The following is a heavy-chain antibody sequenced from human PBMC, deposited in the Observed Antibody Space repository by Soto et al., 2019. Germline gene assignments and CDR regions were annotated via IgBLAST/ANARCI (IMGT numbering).Heavy chain of an antibody. CDR1: PGSISSYY. Sequence: SETLSLPCTVSPGSISSYYWSWIRQPPGKGPEWIGYIYYSGSTNYNSSLKSRVTISVDTSNNQFSQKLSSVTAADTAVYYCARDMGCSSSQYGAFDIWGQGTMVT. CDR3: ARDMGCSSSQYGAFDI. D-gene: IGHD6-13*01. CDR2: IYYSGST. J-gene: IGHJ3*02. V-gene: IGHV4-59*01.